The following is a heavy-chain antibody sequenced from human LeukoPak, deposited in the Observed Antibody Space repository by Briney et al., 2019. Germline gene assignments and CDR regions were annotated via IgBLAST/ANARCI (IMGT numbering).Heavy chain of an antibody. D-gene: IGHD4-17*01. J-gene: IGHJ4*02. Sequence: GGSLRLSCAASGFTFSDYYMSWIRQAPGKGLEWVSDISSSSSYTNYADSVKGRFTISRDNAKNSLYLQMYSLRAEHTAVYYCVRGGRVTTVINYWGQGTLVTVSS. V-gene: IGHV3-11*03. CDR2: ISSSSSYT. CDR3: VRGGRVTTVINY. CDR1: GFTFSDYY.